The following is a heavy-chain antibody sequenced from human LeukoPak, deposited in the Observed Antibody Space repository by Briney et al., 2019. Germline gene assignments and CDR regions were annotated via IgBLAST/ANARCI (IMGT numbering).Heavy chain of an antibody. Sequence: SETLSLTCAVYGGSFSGYFWSWIRPPPGKGLEWIGEINHSGSTNYNPSLKSRVTISVDTSKNQFSLKLSSVTAADTAVYYCARGSRVVVPAAPVWKYWGQGTLVTVSS. CDR2: INHSGST. V-gene: IGHV4-34*01. CDR3: ARGSRVVVPAAPVWKY. CDR1: GGSFSGYF. J-gene: IGHJ4*02. D-gene: IGHD2-2*01.